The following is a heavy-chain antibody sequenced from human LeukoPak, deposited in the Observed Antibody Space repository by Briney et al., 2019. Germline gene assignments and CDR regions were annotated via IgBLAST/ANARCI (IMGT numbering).Heavy chain of an antibody. CDR1: GFTFSSYS. CDR3: ARRGYDSSGYYLGFRWFDP. J-gene: IGHJ5*02. Sequence: GSLRLSCAASGFTFSSYSMNWVRQAPGKGLEWVSSISSSSSYIYYADSVKGRFTISRDNAKNSLYLQMDSLRAEDTAVYYCARRGYDSSGYYLGFRWFDPWGQGTLVTVSS. D-gene: IGHD3-22*01. CDR2: ISSSSSYI. V-gene: IGHV3-21*01.